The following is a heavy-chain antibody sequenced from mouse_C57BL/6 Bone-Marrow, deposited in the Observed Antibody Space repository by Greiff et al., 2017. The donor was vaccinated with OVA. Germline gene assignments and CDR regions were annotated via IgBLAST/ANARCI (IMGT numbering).Heavy chain of an antibody. CDR3: ARGDYYGSSYWFAY. J-gene: IGHJ3*01. CDR1: GFTFSDFY. V-gene: IGHV7-1*01. Sequence: EVKVVESGGGLVQSGRSLRLSCATSGFTFSDFYMEWVRQAPGKGLEWIAASRNKANDYTTEYSASVKGRFIVSRDTSQSILYLQMNALRAEDTAIYYCARGDYYGSSYWFAYWGQGTLVTVSA. D-gene: IGHD1-1*01. CDR2: SRNKANDYTT.